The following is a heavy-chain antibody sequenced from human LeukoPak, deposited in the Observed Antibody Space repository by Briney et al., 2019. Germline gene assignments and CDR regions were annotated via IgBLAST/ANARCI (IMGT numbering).Heavy chain of an antibody. CDR1: GFAFSSYG. J-gene: IGHJ6*03. CDR3: ARSGRGVDSFYFYMDV. V-gene: IGHV3-33*01. D-gene: IGHD3-10*01. Sequence: GGSLRLSCAASGFAFSSYGMHWVRQAPGKGLEWVAVIWYDGSNKYYADSVKGRFTISRDNSKNTLYLQMNSLRAEDTAVYYCARSGRGVDSFYFYMDVWGKGTTVTVSS. CDR2: IWYDGSNK.